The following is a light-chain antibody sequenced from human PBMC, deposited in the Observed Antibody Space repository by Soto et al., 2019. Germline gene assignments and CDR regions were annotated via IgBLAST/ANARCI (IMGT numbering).Light chain of an antibody. J-gene: IGLJ1*01. CDR2: GVS. CDR3: SSYTSTSPPFL. CDR1: SSDIGDYNF. V-gene: IGLV2-14*01. Sequence: QSALTQPASVSGSPAQSITISCTGSSSDIGDYNFVSWYQQHPGKDPKLMIYGVSLRPSGVSDRFSGSKSGNTASLTISGLQAEDEADYYCSSYTSTSPPFLFGTGTKLTVL.